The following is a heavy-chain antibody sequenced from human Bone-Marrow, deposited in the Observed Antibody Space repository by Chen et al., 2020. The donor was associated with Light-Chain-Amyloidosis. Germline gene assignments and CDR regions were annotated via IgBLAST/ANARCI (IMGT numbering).Heavy chain of an antibody. CDR3: ARDPTYYYDRSGHYDAFDI. J-gene: IGHJ3*02. Sequence: WETLSLTCTVSSGSVSDSSSYWSWIRQAPGKGPEWIGSINYNGNTNYHPSLKSRLTISVDASKNHFSLKLTSVTAADTAVYYCARDPTYYYDRSGHYDAFDIWGHGTLVTVFS. D-gene: IGHD3-22*01. CDR1: SGSVSDSSSY. V-gene: IGHV4-61*03. CDR2: INYNGNT.